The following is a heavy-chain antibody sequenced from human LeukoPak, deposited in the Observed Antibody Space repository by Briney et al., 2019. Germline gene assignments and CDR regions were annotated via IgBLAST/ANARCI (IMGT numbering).Heavy chain of an antibody. V-gene: IGHV3-33*06. CDR1: GFTFSSYG. CDR2: IWYDGSNK. D-gene: IGHD6-13*01. J-gene: IGHJ4*02. CDR3: AKPGSSSWYGAFDY. Sequence: QPGRSLRLSCAATGFTFSSYGMHWVRQAPGKGLEWVAVIWYDGSNKYYADSVKGRFTISRDNSKNTLYLQMNSLRAEDTAVYYCAKPGSSSWYGAFDYWGQGTLVTVSS.